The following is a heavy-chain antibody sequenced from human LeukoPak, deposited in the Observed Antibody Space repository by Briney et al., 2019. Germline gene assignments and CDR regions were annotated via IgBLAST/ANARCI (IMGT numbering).Heavy chain of an antibody. J-gene: IGHJ4*02. V-gene: IGHV3-30*02. CDR3: AKDNGYSSSGFDY. Sequence: PGGSLRLSCAASGFTFSSYGMHWVRQAPGKGLEWVAVILSDGSKEFYTDSVKGRFTISRDNSKNTLHLQMNSLRAEDTAVYYCAKDNGYSSSGFDYWGQGTLVTVSS. CDR1: GFTFSSYG. CDR2: ILSDGSKE. D-gene: IGHD6-13*01.